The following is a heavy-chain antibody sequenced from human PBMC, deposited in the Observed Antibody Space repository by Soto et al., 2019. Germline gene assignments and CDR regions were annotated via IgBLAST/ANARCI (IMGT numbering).Heavy chain of an antibody. J-gene: IGHJ5*01. Sequence: GGSLRLSCTASGFTFKNSAMTWVRQAPGKGLEWVSTISGRGDEKFYADSLKGRLIVSRDNSKNMLDLQMTSLRAEDTANYYCAKGGHYSFFESWGQGTLVTVSS. V-gene: IGHV3-23*01. CDR2: ISGRGDEK. CDR1: GFTFKNSA. D-gene: IGHD4-4*01. CDR3: AKGGHYSFFES.